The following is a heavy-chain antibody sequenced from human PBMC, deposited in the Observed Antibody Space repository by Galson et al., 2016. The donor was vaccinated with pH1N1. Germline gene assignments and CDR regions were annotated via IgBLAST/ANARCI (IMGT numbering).Heavy chain of an antibody. CDR2: IYWNDDK. V-gene: IGHV2-5*01. CDR1: GFSLSTSGVT. D-gene: IGHD4-17*01. Sequence: PALVKPTQTLTLTCTFSGFSLSTSGVTVGWIRQPPGKALEWLALIYWNDDKRYSPFLKSRLTIIKDTSKNQVVLTMTNMDPVDTATYYCARFLYGDYSNWFDPWGQGTLVTVSS. J-gene: IGHJ5*02. CDR3: ARFLYGDYSNWFDP.